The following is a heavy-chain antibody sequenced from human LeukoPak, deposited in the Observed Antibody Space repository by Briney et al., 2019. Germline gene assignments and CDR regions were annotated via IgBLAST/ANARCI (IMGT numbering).Heavy chain of an antibody. V-gene: IGHV3-48*03. CDR2: INSRGSTI. J-gene: IGHJ6*02. CDR3: ARCGNDVRSGLRYYYHGMDV. Sequence: GGSLRLSCAASGFTFSSYEMNWVRQAPGKGLEWVSYINSRGSTIYYADSVKGRLTISRDNAKNSLYLQINNLSAEDTAVYYCARCGNDVRSGLRYYYHGMDVWGQGTTVTVSS. D-gene: IGHD1-1*01. CDR1: GFTFSSYE.